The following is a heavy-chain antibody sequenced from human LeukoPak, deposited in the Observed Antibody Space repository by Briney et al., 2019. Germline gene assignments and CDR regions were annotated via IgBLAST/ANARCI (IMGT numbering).Heavy chain of an antibody. CDR2: IYYSGST. CDR1: GGSISSYY. D-gene: IGHD6-19*01. V-gene: IGHV4-59*08. J-gene: IGHJ4*02. Sequence: SETLSLTRTVSGGSISSYYWSWIRQPPGKGLEWIGYIYYSGSTNYNPSLKSRVTISVDTSKNQFSLKLSSVTAADTAVYYCARNTAVMGRFDYWGQGTLVTVSS. CDR3: ARNTAVMGRFDY.